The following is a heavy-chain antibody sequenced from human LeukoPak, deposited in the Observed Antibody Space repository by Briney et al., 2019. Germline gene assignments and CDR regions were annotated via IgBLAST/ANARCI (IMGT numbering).Heavy chain of an antibody. V-gene: IGHV3-53*01. Sequence: GGSLRLSCAASGFTVSSNYMSWVRQAPGKGLEWVSVIYSGGSTYYADSVKGRLTISRDNSKNTLYLQMNSLRAEDTAVYYCARDMYSGIAAVGHHDQDYYYYGMDVWGQGTTVTVSS. CDR3: ARDMYSGIAAVGHHDQDYYYYGMDV. CDR1: GFTVSSNY. D-gene: IGHD6-13*01. J-gene: IGHJ6*02. CDR2: IYSGGST.